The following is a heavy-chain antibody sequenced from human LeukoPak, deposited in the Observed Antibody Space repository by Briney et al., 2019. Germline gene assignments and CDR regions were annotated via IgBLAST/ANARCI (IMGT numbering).Heavy chain of an antibody. Sequence: GGSLRLSCAAFGFTFSSHWMTWVRQAPGKGLEWVANIKQDGSEKYYVNSVKGRFTISRDNAKNSLYLQMNSLRAEDTAVYYCASLDYWGQGILVTVSS. CDR2: IKQDGSEK. CDR3: ASLDY. V-gene: IGHV3-7*01. J-gene: IGHJ4*02. CDR1: GFTFSSHW.